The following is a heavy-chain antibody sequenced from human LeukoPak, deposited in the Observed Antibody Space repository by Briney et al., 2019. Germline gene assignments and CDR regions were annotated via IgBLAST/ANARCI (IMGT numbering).Heavy chain of an antibody. CDR2: ISSSSNYI. CDR1: GFTVSSNY. V-gene: IGHV3-21*03. Sequence: GGSLRLSCAASGFTVSSNYMSWVRQAPGKGLEWVSSISSSSNYIYYADSVKGRFTISRDNAKNSLFLQMNSLKTEDTAVYYCTTDRRGGNYWAVDYWGQGTLVTVSS. J-gene: IGHJ4*02. D-gene: IGHD4-23*01. CDR3: TTDRRGGNYWAVDY.